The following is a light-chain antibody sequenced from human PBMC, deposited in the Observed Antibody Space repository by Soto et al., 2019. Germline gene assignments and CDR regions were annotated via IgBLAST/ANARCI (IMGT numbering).Light chain of an antibody. J-gene: IGKJ5*01. CDR1: QSVSSN. V-gene: IGKV3-15*01. CDR2: GAS. Sequence: EIVMTQSPVTLSVSPGERATLSCRASQSVSSNLAWYQQKPGQAPRLLIYGASTRATGIPARFSGSGSGTEFTLTISSLQPEDFATYYCQQLNTYPITFGQGTRLDI. CDR3: QQLNTYPIT.